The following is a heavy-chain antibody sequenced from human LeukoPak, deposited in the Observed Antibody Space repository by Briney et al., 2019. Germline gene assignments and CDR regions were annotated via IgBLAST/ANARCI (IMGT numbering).Heavy chain of an antibody. CDR2: IYYSGST. V-gene: IGHV4-59*01. CDR3: ASLTLGNQERGYYYYYYYMDV. D-gene: IGHD1-1*01. CDR1: GGSIRSYY. Sequence: PSETLSLTCTVSGGSIRSYYWSWIRQPPGKGLEWIAYIYYSGSTNYNPSLKSRVTISVDTSKNQFSLKLSSVTAADTAVYYCASLTLGNQERGYYYYYYYMDVWGKGTTVTVPS. J-gene: IGHJ6*03.